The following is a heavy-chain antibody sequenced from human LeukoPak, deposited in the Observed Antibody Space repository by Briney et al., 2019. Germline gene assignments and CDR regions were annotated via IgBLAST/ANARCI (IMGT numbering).Heavy chain of an antibody. CDR3: ARTIVDTSRSVDALDV. J-gene: IGHJ3*01. D-gene: IGHD5-18*01. V-gene: IGHV3-53*01. CDR1: GSIFANAW. CDR2: IYSSGST. Sequence: GGSLRLSCAVSGSIFANAWMSWVRQAPGKGLEWVSIIYSSGSTYYADSMGGRFTISRDNSKNTLSLQMDSLRAEDTAVYFCARTIVDTSRSVDALDVWGQGTMVTVSS.